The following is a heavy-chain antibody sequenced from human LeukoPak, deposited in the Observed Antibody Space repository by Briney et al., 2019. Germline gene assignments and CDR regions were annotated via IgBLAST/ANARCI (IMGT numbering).Heavy chain of an antibody. CDR1: GGSISSYY. CDR3: ARIGRSAYYGSGSYYSLDY. J-gene: IGHJ4*02. CDR2: IYYSGST. V-gene: IGHV4-59*01. D-gene: IGHD3-10*01. Sequence: SETLSLTCTVSGGSISSYYWSWIRQPPGKGLEWIGYIYYSGSTNYNPSLNSRVTISVDTSKNQFSLKLNSVTAADTAVYYCARIGRSAYYGSGSYYSLDYWGQGTLVTVSS.